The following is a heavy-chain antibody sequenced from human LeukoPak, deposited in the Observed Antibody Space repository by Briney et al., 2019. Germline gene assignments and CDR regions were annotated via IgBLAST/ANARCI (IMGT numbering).Heavy chain of an antibody. CDR2: IWYDGSNK. CDR1: GFTFSSYG. Sequence: GGSLRLSCAASGFTFSSYGMHWVRQAPGKGLEWVAVIWYDGSNKYYADSVKGRFTISRDNSKNTLYLQMNSLRAEDTAVYYCARPDYYDSSGYLDYWGQGTLVTVSS. V-gene: IGHV3-33*01. J-gene: IGHJ4*02. CDR3: ARPDYYDSSGYLDY. D-gene: IGHD3-22*01.